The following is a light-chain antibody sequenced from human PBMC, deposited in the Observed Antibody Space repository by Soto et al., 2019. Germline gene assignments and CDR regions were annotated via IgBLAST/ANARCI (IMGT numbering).Light chain of an antibody. CDR1: NIRTKS. CDR2: DDS. CDR3: QVWDSGSEHYV. V-gene: IGLV3-21*02. Sequence: SYELTQPPSVSVAPGQTARITCGGNNIRTKSVHWYQQKPGQAPVLVVCDDSDRPSGIPEQFSGSNSGNTATLTISRVEAGDEADYFCQVWDSGSEHYVFGAGTKLTVL. J-gene: IGLJ1*01.